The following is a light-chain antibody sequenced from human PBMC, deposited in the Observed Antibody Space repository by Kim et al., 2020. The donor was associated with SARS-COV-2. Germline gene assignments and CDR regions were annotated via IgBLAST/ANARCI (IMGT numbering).Light chain of an antibody. CDR3: QQYNSFPLT. CDR1: QSISSW. CDR2: KAS. V-gene: IGKV1-5*03. Sequence: ASVGDRVTITCRASQSISSWLAWYQQKPGKAPKLLIYKASSLESGVPSRFSGSGSGTEFTLTISSLQPDDFATYYCQQYNSFPLTFGGGTKVDIK. J-gene: IGKJ4*01.